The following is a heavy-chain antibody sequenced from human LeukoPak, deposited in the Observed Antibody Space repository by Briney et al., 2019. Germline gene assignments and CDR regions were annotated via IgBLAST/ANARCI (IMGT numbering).Heavy chain of an antibody. CDR1: GGSISSYY. CDR2: IYYSGST. CDR3: ARDAVTTKADV. D-gene: IGHD4-17*01. J-gene: IGHJ6*02. V-gene: IGHV4-59*12. Sequence: SETLSLTCTVSGGSISSYYWSWIRQPPGKGLEWIGYIYYSGSTNYNPSLKSRVTISVDTSKNQFSLKLSSVTAADTAVYYCARDAVTTKADVWGQGTTATVSS.